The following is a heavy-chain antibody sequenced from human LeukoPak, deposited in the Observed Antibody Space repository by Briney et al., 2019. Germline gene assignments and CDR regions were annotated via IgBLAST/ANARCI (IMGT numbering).Heavy chain of an antibody. Sequence: SETLSLTCAVYGGSFSGYYWSWICQPPGKGLEWIGEINHSGSTNYNPSLKSRVTISVDTSKNQFSLKLSSVTAADTAVYYCARVDSGYDYGWFDPWGQGTLVTVSS. CDR1: GGSFSGYY. J-gene: IGHJ5*02. V-gene: IGHV4-34*01. D-gene: IGHD5-12*01. CDR3: ARVDSGYDYGWFDP. CDR2: INHSGST.